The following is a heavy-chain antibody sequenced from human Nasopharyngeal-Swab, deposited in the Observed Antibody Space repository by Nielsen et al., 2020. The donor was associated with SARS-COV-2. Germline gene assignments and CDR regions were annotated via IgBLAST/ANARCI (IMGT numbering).Heavy chain of an antibody. V-gene: IGHV3-11*01. CDR3: AKRSGYSYGPDYYYYYMDV. CDR1: GFTFSDYY. D-gene: IGHD5-18*01. CDR2: ISSSGSTI. J-gene: IGHJ6*03. Sequence: GASLKISCPASGFTFSDYYMSWIRQAPGKGLGWVSYISSSGSTIYYADSVKGRFTISRDNSKNTLYLQMNSLRAEDTAVYYCAKRSGYSYGPDYYYYYMDVWGKGTTVTASS.